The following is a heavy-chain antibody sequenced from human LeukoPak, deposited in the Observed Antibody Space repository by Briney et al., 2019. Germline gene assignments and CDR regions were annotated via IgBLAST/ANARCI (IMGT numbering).Heavy chain of an antibody. D-gene: IGHD4-23*01. Sequence: SSETLSLTCTVSGGSISSSSYRCGWIRQPPGKGLEWIGSIYNSETSYNPSLKSRVTTSVDTSKNWISLKLSSVTAADTAVYYCARHRYFRGNFAQSRGKRSQVTVSS. CDR3: ARHRYFRGNFAQS. CDR1: GGSISSSSYR. CDR2: IYNSET. J-gene: IGHJ4*02. V-gene: IGHV4-39*01.